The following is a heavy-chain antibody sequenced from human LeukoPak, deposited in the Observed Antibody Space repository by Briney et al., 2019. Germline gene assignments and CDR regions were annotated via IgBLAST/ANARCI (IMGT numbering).Heavy chain of an antibody. Sequence: ASVKVSCKVSGYTLTELSMHWVRQAPGKGLEWMGGFDPEGGETIYAQKFQGRVTMTEDTSTDTAYMELSSLRSEDTAVYYCATVAGQWLGHDAFDIWGQGTMVTVSS. CDR2: FDPEGGET. CDR3: ATVAGQWLGHDAFDI. D-gene: IGHD6-19*01. CDR1: GYTLTELS. V-gene: IGHV1-24*01. J-gene: IGHJ3*02.